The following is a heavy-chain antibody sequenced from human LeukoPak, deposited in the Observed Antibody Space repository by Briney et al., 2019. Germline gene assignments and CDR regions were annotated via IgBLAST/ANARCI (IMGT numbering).Heavy chain of an antibody. CDR2: ISGGGGGT. V-gene: IGHV3-23*01. J-gene: IGHJ4*02. Sequence: GGSLRLSCTASGFTFSSYAMNWVRQAPGKGLEWVSSISGGGGGTYYANSVKGRFTISRDNSKSTLYLQMNGLRAEDTAVYYCAKISTPIPAAGAMDNWGQGTLVTVSS. CDR3: AKISTPIPAAGAMDN. D-gene: IGHD6-13*01. CDR1: GFTFSSYA.